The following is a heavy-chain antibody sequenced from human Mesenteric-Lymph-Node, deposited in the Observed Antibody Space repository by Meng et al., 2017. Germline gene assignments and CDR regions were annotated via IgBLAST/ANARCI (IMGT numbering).Heavy chain of an antibody. D-gene: IGHD1-1*01. J-gene: IGHJ4*02. V-gene: IGHV1-3*01. Sequence: QVQLVQSGAEVKNPGASVKVSCKTSGYSFTTYGIHWVRQAPGQSLEWMGWVNAASGNTRYSQKFQDRVTINRDTSASSAYMEVSSLRSEDTAVYYCAKSSLNAGTLYFDSWGQGTLVTVSS. CDR3: AKSSLNAGTLYFDS. CDR1: GYSFTTYG. CDR2: VNAASGNT.